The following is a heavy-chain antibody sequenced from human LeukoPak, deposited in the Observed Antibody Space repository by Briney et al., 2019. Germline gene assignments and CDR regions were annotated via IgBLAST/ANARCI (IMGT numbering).Heavy chain of an antibody. CDR3: ARGGRTTSCCDDSFPM. J-gene: IGHJ3*02. CDR2: INPKTGGT. V-gene: IGHV1-2*02. CDR1: GYTFTAYY. Sequence: ASVTVSCKASGYTFTAYYVHWVRQAPGQGLEWMGWINPKTGGTKYANSFQGRVTMTRDTSISTAYMELNRLKSDDTAVYYCARGGRTTSCCDDSFPMWGQGTMVTVSS. D-gene: IGHD2-2*01.